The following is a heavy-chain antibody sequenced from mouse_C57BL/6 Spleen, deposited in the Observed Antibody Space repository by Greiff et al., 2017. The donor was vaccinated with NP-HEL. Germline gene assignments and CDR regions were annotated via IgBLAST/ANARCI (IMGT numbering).Heavy chain of an antibody. CDR1: GFTFSSYA. J-gene: IGHJ3*01. V-gene: IGHV5-4*03. CDR3: ARGGYYGSSLAY. CDR2: ISDGGSYT. Sequence: EVKVVESGGGLVKPGGSLKLSCAASGFTFSSYAMSWVRQTPEKRLEWVATISDGGSYTYYPDNVKGRFTISRDNAKNNLYLQMSHLKSEDTAMYYCARGGYYGSSLAYWGQGTLVTVSA. D-gene: IGHD1-1*01.